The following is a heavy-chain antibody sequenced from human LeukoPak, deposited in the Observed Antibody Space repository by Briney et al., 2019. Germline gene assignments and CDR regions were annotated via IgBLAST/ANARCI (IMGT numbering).Heavy chain of an antibody. CDR2: IRYDGSDK. V-gene: IGHV3-30*02. Sequence: GGSLRLSCEASGFRISHYGMHWVRQAPGKGLEWVAFIRYDGSDKYYADSVKGRFTISRDTSENTLYLQMNSLRSEDTAVYYCARVCYYGSGIYFDYWGQGTLVTVSS. D-gene: IGHD3-10*01. CDR3: ARVCYYGSGIYFDY. CDR1: GFRISHYG. J-gene: IGHJ4*02.